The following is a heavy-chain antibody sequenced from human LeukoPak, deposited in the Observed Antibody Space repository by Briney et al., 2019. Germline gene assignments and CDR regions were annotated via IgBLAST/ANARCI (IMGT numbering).Heavy chain of an antibody. CDR2: VGDSGTT. V-gene: IGHV4-59*01. Sequence: PSETLSLTCTVSGGAMNSYYWNWIRQPPGEGLEWIGYVGDSGTTKYNPSLKSRVTISVDTSKNQFSLTLSSVTAADTALYYCARTGSTYMGCFDYWGQGTLVTVSS. CDR1: GGAMNSYY. J-gene: IGHJ4*02. CDR3: ARTGSTYMGCFDY. D-gene: IGHD6-19*01.